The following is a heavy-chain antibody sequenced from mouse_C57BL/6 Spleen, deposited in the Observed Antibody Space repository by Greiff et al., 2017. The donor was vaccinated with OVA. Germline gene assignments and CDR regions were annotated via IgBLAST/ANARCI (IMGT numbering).Heavy chain of an antibody. Sequence: QVQLQQPGAELVKPGASVKLSCKASGYTFTSYWMHWVKQRPGQGLEWIGMIHPNIGSTNYNEKFKSKATLTVDKSSSPAYMQLSSLTSEDSAVYYGARKGNYDPAWFAYWGQGTLVTVSA. CDR3: ARKGNYDPAWFAY. CDR1: GYTFTSYW. CDR2: IHPNIGST. J-gene: IGHJ3*01. D-gene: IGHD2-1*01. V-gene: IGHV1-64*01.